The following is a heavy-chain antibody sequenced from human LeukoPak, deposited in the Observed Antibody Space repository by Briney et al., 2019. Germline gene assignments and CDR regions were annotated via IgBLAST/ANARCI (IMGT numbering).Heavy chain of an antibody. CDR2: IYYSGST. V-gene: IGHV4-39*01. CDR3: ATQKAAPGPIDY. D-gene: IGHD6-13*01. Sequence: PSETLSLTCTVSGASISSSSYYWGWIRQPPGKGLEWIGSIYYSGSTYYNPSLKSRVTISVDTSKNQFSLRLSSVTAADTAVYYCATQKAAPGPIDYWGQGALVTVSS. J-gene: IGHJ4*02. CDR1: GASISSSSYY.